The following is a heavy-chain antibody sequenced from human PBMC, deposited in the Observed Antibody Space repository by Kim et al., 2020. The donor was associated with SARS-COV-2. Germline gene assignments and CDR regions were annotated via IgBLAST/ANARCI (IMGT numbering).Heavy chain of an antibody. CDR2: IYYSGST. D-gene: IGHD3-22*01. Sequence: SETLSLTCTVSGGSISSYYWSWIRQPPGKGLEWIGYIYYSGSTNYNPSLKSRVTISVDTCKNQFSLKLSSVTAADTAVYYCARGVHYYDSSGYMRPVEWFDPWGQGTLVTVSS. CDR1: GGSISSYY. J-gene: IGHJ5*02. CDR3: ARGVHYYDSSGYMRPVEWFDP. V-gene: IGHV4-59*01.